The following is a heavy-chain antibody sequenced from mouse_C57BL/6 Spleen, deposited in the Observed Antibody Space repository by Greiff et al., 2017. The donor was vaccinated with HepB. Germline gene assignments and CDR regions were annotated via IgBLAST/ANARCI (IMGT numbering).Heavy chain of an antibody. Sequence: DVQLQESGTVLARPGASVKMSCKTSGYTFTSYWMHWVKQRPGQGLEWIGAIYPGNSDTSYNQKFKGKAKLTAVTSASTAYMELSSLTNEDSAVYYCTRSSFGYDGYPPYDYWGQGTTLTVSS. D-gene: IGHD2-3*01. V-gene: IGHV1-5*01. J-gene: IGHJ2*01. CDR3: TRSSFGYDGYPPYDY. CDR1: GYTFTSYW. CDR2: IYPGNSDT.